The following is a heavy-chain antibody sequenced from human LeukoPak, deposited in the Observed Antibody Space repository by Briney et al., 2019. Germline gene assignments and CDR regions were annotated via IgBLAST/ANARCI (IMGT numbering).Heavy chain of an antibody. CDR1: GGSISSYY. V-gene: IGHV4-59*01. J-gene: IGHJ4*02. CDR3: ARDSNYYGSGSYVY. CDR2: IYYSGST. Sequence: PSETLSLTCTVSGGSISSYYWSWIRQPPGKGLEWIGYIYYSGSTNYNPSLKSRVTISVDTSKNQFSLKLSSVTAADTAVYYCARDSNYYGSGSYVYWGQGTLVTVSS. D-gene: IGHD3-10*01.